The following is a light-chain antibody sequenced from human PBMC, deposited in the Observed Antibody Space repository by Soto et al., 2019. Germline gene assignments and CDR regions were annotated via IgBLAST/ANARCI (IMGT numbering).Light chain of an antibody. V-gene: IGKV3-20*01. CDR2: GAS. J-gene: IGKJ4*01. Sequence: ESGLTQSPGTLSLSPGQRATLSCRASQSVSSNYLAWYQQKPGQAPRLLIYGASTRATGIPDRFSGSGSGTDFTLTISRLEPEDFAVYYCQQYGDWPLTFGGGTKVDIK. CDR1: QSVSSNY. CDR3: QQYGDWPLT.